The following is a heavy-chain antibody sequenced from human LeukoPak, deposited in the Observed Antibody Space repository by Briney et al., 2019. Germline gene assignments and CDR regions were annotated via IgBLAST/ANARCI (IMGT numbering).Heavy chain of an antibody. CDR1: GFTFSSYA. Sequence: GESLRLSCAASGFTFSSYAMSWVRQAPGKGLEWVSGISGSGGSTYYADSVKGRFTISRDNSKNTLYLQMNSLRAEDTAVYHCAKHGSAVVAATTPIDYWGQGTLVTVSS. J-gene: IGHJ4*02. CDR3: AKHGSAVVAATTPIDY. CDR2: ISGSGGST. V-gene: IGHV3-23*01. D-gene: IGHD2-15*01.